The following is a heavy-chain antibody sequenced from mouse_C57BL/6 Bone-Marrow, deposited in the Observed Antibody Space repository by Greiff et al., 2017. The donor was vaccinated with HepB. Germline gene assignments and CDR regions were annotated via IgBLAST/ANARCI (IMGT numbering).Heavy chain of an antibody. V-gene: IGHV1-81*01. J-gene: IGHJ4*01. CDR2: IYPRSGNT. CDR3: ARSHGSSPYYYAMDY. D-gene: IGHD1-1*01. Sequence: QVQLQQSGAELARPGASVKLSCKASGYTFTSYGISWVKQRTGQGLEWIGEIYPRSGNTYYNEKFKGKATLTADKSSSTAYMELRSLTSEDSAVYFCARSHGSSPYYYAMDYWGQGTSVTVSS. CDR1: GYTFTSYG.